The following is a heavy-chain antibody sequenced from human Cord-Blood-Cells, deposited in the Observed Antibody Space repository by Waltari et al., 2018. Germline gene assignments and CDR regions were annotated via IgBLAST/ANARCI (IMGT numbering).Heavy chain of an antibody. Sequence: QVQLVQSGAEVKKPGSSVKVSCKASGGTFSSYAISWVRQAPGQGLEWMGGIIPIFGTANYAQKFQGRVTITADKSTSTAYMELSSLRSEDTAVYYCARGRDCSSTSCYDEVDNWFDPWGQGTLVTVSS. CDR3: ARGRDCSSTSCYDEVDNWFDP. CDR2: IIPIFGTA. D-gene: IGHD2-2*01. V-gene: IGHV1-69*06. CDR1: GGTFSSYA. J-gene: IGHJ5*02.